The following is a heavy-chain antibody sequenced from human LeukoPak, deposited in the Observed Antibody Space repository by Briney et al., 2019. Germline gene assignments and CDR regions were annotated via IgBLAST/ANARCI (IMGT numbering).Heavy chain of an antibody. Sequence: PSETLSLTCTVSGGSVSSGSYYWSWIRQPPGKGLEWIGYIYYSGSTNYNPSLKSRVTISVDTSKNQFSLKLSSVTAADTAVYYCARGFPHGGYVWPIDYWGQGTLVTVSS. J-gene: IGHJ4*02. D-gene: IGHD3-16*01. V-gene: IGHV4-61*01. CDR3: ARGFPHGGYVWPIDY. CDR2: IYYSGST. CDR1: GGSVSSGSYY.